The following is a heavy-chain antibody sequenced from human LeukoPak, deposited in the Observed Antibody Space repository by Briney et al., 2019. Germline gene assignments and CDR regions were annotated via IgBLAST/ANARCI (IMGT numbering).Heavy chain of an antibody. CDR3: ARMYSGTSYYFDY. CDR2: FSYSGST. CDR1: GVSISTYY. D-gene: IGHD1-26*01. J-gene: IGHJ4*02. V-gene: IGHV4-59*01. Sequence: SETLSLTCSVSGVSISTYYWIWIRQPPAKGLEWMGFFSYSGSTKYNPSLKSRVTMLVDTSKNQFSLKLSSVTAADTAVYYCARMYSGTSYYFDYWGQGTLVTVSS.